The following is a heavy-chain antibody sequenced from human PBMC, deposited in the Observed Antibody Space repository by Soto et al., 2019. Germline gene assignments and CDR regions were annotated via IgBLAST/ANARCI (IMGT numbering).Heavy chain of an antibody. V-gene: IGHV4-30-2*05. CDR2: IYHSGST. Sequence: PSETLSLTCAVSGGSISSGGYSWSWIRQPPGKGLEWIGYIYHSGSTYYNPSLKSRVTISVDTSKNQFSLKLSSVTAADTAVYYCTQEIAVAGTRFDPWGQGTLVTVSS. CDR3: TQEIAVAGTRFDP. J-gene: IGHJ5*02. D-gene: IGHD6-19*01. CDR1: GGSISSGGYS.